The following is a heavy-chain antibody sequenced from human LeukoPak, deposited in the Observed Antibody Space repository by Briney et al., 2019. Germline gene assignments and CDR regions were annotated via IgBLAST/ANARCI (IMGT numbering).Heavy chain of an antibody. CDR3: ARGGDGYNLRLYDY. V-gene: IGHV4-39*07. Sequence: PSETLSLTCTVSGGSISSSSYYWGWIRQPPGKGLEWIGSIYYSGSIYYNPSLKSRVTISVDTSKNQFSLKLSSVTAADTAVYYCARGGDGYNLRLYDYWGQGTLVTVSS. CDR2: IYYSGSI. D-gene: IGHD5-24*01. J-gene: IGHJ4*02. CDR1: GGSISSSSYY.